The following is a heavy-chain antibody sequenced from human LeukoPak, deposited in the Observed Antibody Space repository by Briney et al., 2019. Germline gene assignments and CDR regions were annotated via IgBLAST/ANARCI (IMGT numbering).Heavy chain of an antibody. J-gene: IGHJ4*02. D-gene: IGHD3-3*01. Sequence: PGGSLRLSCAASGFTFSRYAMTWVRQAPGKGLAWVSSISGRGDDTYSADSVKGRFTISRDNSKNTLYLQMNSLRAEDTAVYYCAKGQSRDDFWSGYLPHFDYWGQGTLVTVFS. CDR3: AKGQSRDDFWSGYLPHFDY. CDR1: GFTFSRYA. CDR2: ISGRGDDT. V-gene: IGHV3-23*01.